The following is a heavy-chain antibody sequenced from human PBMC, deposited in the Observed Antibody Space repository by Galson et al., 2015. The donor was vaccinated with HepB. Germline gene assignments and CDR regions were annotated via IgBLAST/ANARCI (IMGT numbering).Heavy chain of an antibody. J-gene: IGHJ3*02. D-gene: IGHD3-10*01. Sequence: SVKVSCKASGGTFSSYAISWVRQAPGQGLEWMGGIIPIFGTANYAQKFQGRVTITADESTSTAYMELSSLRSEDTAVYYCARDQEWPNGRGSGSPPDALDIWGQGTMVTVSS. CDR1: GGTFSSYA. V-gene: IGHV1-69*13. CDR2: IIPIFGTA. CDR3: ARDQEWPNGRGSGSPPDALDI.